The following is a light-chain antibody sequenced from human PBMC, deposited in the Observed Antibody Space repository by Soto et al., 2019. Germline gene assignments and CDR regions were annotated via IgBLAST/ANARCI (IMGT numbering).Light chain of an antibody. CDR3: QTWGTGIPVV. Sequence: QTVVTQSPSASASLGASVKLTCTLSSGHSSYAIAWHQQQPEKGPRYLMKLNSDGSHSKGDGIPDRFSGSSSGAERYLTISSLQSEDEADYYCQTWGTGIPVVFGGGTKLTVL. V-gene: IGLV4-69*01. CDR1: SGHSSYA. CDR2: LNSDGSH. J-gene: IGLJ2*01.